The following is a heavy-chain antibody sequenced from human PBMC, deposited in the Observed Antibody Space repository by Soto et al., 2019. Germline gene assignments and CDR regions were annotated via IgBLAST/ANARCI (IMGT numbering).Heavy chain of an antibody. CDR1: GYTSTSYG. Sequence: ASVKVSCKASGYTSTSYGISWVRQAPGQGLEWMGWISAYNGNTNYAQKLQGRVTMTTDTSTSTAYMELRSLRSDDTAVYYCAISGQLRPYYYYYGMDVWGQGTTVTVSS. CDR2: ISAYNGNT. J-gene: IGHJ6*02. D-gene: IGHD6-6*01. V-gene: IGHV1-18*01. CDR3: AISGQLRPYYYYYGMDV.